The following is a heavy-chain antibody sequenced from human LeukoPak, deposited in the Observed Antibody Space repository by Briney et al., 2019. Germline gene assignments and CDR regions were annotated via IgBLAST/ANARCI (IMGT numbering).Heavy chain of an antibody. V-gene: IGHV4-30-4*01. D-gene: IGHD5-18*01. J-gene: IGHJ4*02. CDR3: ARALRGYGYGYGY. CDR1: GGSISSGDYY. CDR2: IYYSGST. Sequence: PSETLSLTCTVSGGSISSGDYYWSWIRQPPGKGLEWIGYIYYSGSTYYNPSLKSRVTISVDTSKNQFSLKLSSVTAADTAVYYCARALRGYGYGYGYWGQGTLVTVSS.